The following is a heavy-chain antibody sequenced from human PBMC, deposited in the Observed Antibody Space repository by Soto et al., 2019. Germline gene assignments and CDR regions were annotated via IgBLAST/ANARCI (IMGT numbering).Heavy chain of an antibody. CDR3: ARESYSNSNPPNY. V-gene: IGHV4-61*01. D-gene: IGHD4-4*01. CDR1: GGSVSSDSYY. Sequence: SETLSLTCTVSGGSVSSDSYYWTWIRQPPGKGLEWIGYINYSGSTNFNPSLKSRVSISVETSKNQFSLKLSSVTPADTAVYFCARESYSNSNPPNYWGQGTLVTVSS. J-gene: IGHJ4*02. CDR2: INYSGST.